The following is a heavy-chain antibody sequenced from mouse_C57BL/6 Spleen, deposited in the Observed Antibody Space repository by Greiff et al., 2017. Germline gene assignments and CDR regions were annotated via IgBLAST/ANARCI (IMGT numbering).Heavy chain of an antibody. V-gene: IGHV1-5*01. CDR2: IYPGNSDT. CDR1: GYTFTSYG. Sequence: EVQLQQSGTVLARPGASVKMSCKTSGYTFTSYGMHWVKQRPGQGLEWVGAIYPGNSDTSYNQKVKGKAKLTAVTSASTAYMELSSLTNEDSAVYYCTTTVVAPGAKDYWGQGPSVTVSS. D-gene: IGHD1-1*01. CDR3: TTTVVAPGAKDY. J-gene: IGHJ4*01.